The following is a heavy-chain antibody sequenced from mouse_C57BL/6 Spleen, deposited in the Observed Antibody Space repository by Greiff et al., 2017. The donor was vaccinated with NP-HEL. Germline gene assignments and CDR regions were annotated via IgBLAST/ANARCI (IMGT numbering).Heavy chain of an antibody. CDR3: ARSVGPHYFDY. Sequence: QVQLQQPGAELVKPGASVKMSCKASGYTFTSYWITWVKPRPGQGLEWIGDIYPGSGSTNYNEKFKSKATLTVDTSSSTAYMQLSSLTSADSAFYNCARSVGPHYFDYWGQGTTLTVSS. CDR2: IYPGSGST. V-gene: IGHV1-55*01. J-gene: IGHJ2*01. D-gene: IGHD4-1*01. CDR1: GYTFTSYW.